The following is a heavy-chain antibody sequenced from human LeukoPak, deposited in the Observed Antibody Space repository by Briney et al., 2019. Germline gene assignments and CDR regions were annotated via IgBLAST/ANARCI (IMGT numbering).Heavy chain of an antibody. V-gene: IGHV4-39*01. CDR1: GGSISSSSYY. CDR2: IYYSGST. CDR3: GKKSFLGWLLDY. J-gene: IGHJ4*02. D-gene: IGHD3-3*01. Sequence: PSETLSLTCTVSGGSISSSSYYWGWIRQPPGKGLEWIGSIYYSGSTYYNPSLKSRVTISVDTSKNQFSLKLSSVTAADTAVYYWGKKSFLGWLLDYWGQGTLVPVPS.